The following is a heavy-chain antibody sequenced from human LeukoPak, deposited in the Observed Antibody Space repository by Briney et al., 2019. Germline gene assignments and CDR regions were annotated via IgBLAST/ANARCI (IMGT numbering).Heavy chain of an antibody. CDR2: IYYSGST. J-gene: IGHJ3*02. D-gene: IGHD3-10*01. CDR1: GGSISSYY. Sequence: SETLSLTCTVSGGSISSYYWSWIRQPPGKGLEWIGCIYYSGSTNYNPSLKSRVTISVDTSKNQFSLKLSSVTAADTAVYYCARKYYGSGSPDAFDIWGQGTMVTVSS. V-gene: IGHV4-59*01. CDR3: ARKYYGSGSPDAFDI.